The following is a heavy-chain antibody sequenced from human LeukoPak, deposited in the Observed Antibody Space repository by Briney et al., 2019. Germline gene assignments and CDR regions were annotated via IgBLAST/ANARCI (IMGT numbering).Heavy chain of an antibody. Sequence: GASVKVSCKASGGTFSSYAISWVRQAPGQGLEWIGRIIPILGIANYAQKFQGRVTITADKSTSTAYMELSSLRSEDTAVYYCAAAIIAARAQGYMDVWGKGTTVTVSS. D-gene: IGHD6-6*01. CDR2: IIPILGIA. V-gene: IGHV1-69*04. J-gene: IGHJ6*03. CDR3: AAAIIAARAQGYMDV. CDR1: GGTFSSYA.